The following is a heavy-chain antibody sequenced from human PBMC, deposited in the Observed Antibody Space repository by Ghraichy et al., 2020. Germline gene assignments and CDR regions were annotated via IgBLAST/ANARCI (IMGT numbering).Heavy chain of an antibody. Sequence: GGSLRLSCAASGFTFSSYGMHWVRQAPGKGLEWVAVISYDGSNKYYADSVKGRFTISRDNSKNTLYLQMNSLRAEDTAVYYCANLRWGIVATIHYWGQGTLVTVSS. J-gene: IGHJ4*02. V-gene: IGHV3-30*18. CDR1: GFTFSSYG. CDR3: ANLRWGIVATIHY. CDR2: ISYDGSNK. D-gene: IGHD5-12*01.